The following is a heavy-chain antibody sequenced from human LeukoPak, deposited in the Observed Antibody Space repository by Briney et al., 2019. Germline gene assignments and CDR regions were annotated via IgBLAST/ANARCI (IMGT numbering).Heavy chain of an antibody. CDR3: AKGYSSSTNFDY. CDR2: ISYDGSNK. Sequence: GGSLRLSCAASGFTFSSYGMHWVRQAPGKGLEWVAVISYDGSNKYYADSVKGRFTISRDNSKNTPYLQMNSLRAEDTAVYYCAKGYSSSTNFDYWGQGTLVTVSS. CDR1: GFTFSSYG. J-gene: IGHJ4*02. D-gene: IGHD6-6*01. V-gene: IGHV3-30*18.